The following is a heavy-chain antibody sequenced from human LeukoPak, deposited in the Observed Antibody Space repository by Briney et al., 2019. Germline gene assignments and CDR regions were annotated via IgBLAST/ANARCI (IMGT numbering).Heavy chain of an antibody. V-gene: IGHV1-2*02. D-gene: IGHD2-2*02. CDR3: ARGKYQLLYRDY. CDR2: INANSGGT. J-gene: IGHJ4*02. Sequence: GASVKVSCKASGYTFTGYYIHWVRQAPGQGLEWMGWINANSGGTDYAQKFQGRVTMTRDTSISTAYMELSRLRSDDTAVYYCARGKYQLLYRDYWGQGTLVTVSS. CDR1: GYTFTGYY.